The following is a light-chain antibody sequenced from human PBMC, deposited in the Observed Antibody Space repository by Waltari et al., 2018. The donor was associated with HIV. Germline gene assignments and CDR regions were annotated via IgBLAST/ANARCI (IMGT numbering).Light chain of an antibody. CDR2: DAS. CDR1: SSDIGGYNY. V-gene: IGLV2-14*03. Sequence: QSALTQPASVSGSPGQSITISCTGTSSDIGGYNYVSWYQQHPGKAPKLMIFDASNRPSGISNRFSGSKSGNTASLTISGLQADDEAHYFCSSFSITSTLVVFGGGTKLTVL. J-gene: IGLJ2*01. CDR3: SSFSITSTLVV.